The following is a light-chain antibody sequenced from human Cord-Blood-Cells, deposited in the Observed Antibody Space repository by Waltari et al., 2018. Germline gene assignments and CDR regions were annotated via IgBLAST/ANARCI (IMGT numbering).Light chain of an antibody. Sequence: QSALTQPRSVSGSPGQSVTISCTGTRSDVGGYNYVSWYQQHPGKAPKLMIYDVSKRPSGVPDRFSGSKSGNTASLTISGLQAEDEADYYCCSYAGSNWVFGGGTKLTVL. V-gene: IGLV2-11*01. CDR3: CSYAGSNWV. CDR2: DVS. CDR1: RSDVGGYNY. J-gene: IGLJ3*02.